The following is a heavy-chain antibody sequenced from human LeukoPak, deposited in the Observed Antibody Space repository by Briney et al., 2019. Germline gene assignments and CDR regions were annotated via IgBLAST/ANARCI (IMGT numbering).Heavy chain of an antibody. CDR3: ARDYPRNLHTRGVGTDY. J-gene: IGHJ4*02. D-gene: IGHD1-14*01. CDR2: IKQDGSEK. Sequence: PGGSLRLSCAASGFTFSSYWMSWVRQAPGKGLEWVANIKQDGSEKYYVDSVKGRFTISRDNAKNSLYLQMNSLRDEDTAVYYCARDYPRNLHTRGVGTDYWGQGTLVTVSS. CDR1: GFTFSSYW. V-gene: IGHV3-7*01.